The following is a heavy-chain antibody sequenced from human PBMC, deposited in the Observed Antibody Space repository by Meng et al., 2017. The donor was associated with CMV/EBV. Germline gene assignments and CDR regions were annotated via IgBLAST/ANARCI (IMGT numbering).Heavy chain of an antibody. CDR1: GYSISSGYY. CDR2: SYHSGST. D-gene: IGHD2-15*01. CDR3: ARDGGAWGELYYYGMDV. J-gene: IGHJ6*02. Sequence: GSLRLSCTVSGYSISSGYYWGWIRQPPGKGLEWIGSSYHSGSTYYNPSLKSRVTISVDTSKNQFSLKLSSVTAADTAVYYCARDGGAWGELYYYGMDVWGQGTTVTVSS. V-gene: IGHV4-38-2*02.